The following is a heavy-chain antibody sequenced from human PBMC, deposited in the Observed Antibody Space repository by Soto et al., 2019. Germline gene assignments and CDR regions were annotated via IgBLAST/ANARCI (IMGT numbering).Heavy chain of an antibody. CDR1: GGSISSGGYY. CDR3: ARGSYYDSSGYYGP. CDR2: IYYSGRS. V-gene: IGHV4-31*03. D-gene: IGHD3-22*01. J-gene: IGHJ5*02. Sequence: QVQLQESGPGLVKPSQTLCLTCTVSGGSISSGGYYWSWIRQHPGKGLEWIGYIYYSGRSYYNPSLNSRVTISVDTSKTQFSLKLSSVTAADTAVYYCARGSYYDSSGYYGPWGQGPLVTVSS.